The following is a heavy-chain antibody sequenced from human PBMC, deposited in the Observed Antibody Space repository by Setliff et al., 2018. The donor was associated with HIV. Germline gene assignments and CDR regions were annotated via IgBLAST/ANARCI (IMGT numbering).Heavy chain of an antibody. Sequence: SETLSLTCTVSGGSISTSRYYWGWIRQPPGKGLEWIGSINYRGNTYYNPSLKSRAAISVDTSKNQIALKLSSVTAADTAVYYCASLDGSESPYIYYYYMDVWGKGTAVTVSS. CDR2: INYRGNT. V-gene: IGHV4-39*01. D-gene: IGHD3-10*01. CDR1: GGSISTSRYY. CDR3: ASLDGSESPYIYYYYMDV. J-gene: IGHJ6*03.